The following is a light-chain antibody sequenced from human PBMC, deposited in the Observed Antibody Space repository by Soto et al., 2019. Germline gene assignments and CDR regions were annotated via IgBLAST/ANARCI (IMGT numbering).Light chain of an antibody. CDR3: QQYHNYPRT. J-gene: IGKJ1*01. V-gene: IGKV1-5*01. CDR1: ESIRTR. CDR2: DAS. Sequence: DIQMTHSPSTLSASIGDRVTITCRASESIRTRLAWYQHKPGKAPKFLIYDASSLESGVPSRFSGSGSGTEFTLTISNLQPDDFATYFCQQYHNYPRTFGQGTKVDIK.